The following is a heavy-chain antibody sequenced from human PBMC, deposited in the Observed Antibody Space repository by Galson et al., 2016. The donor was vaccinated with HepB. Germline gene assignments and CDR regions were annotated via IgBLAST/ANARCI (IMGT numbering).Heavy chain of an antibody. V-gene: IGHV3-23*01. J-gene: IGHJ5*02. CDR3: AKVGPLRFVEWFYNWFDP. CDR1: GFVFSNFG. CDR2: ISGTGITT. D-gene: IGHD3-3*01. Sequence: SLRLSCAASGFVFSNFGLSWVRQAPGKGLQWVSSISGTGITTYYADSVRGRFTVSRDNSKNTLFLQMSNLGADDTAVYYCAKVGPLRFVEWFYNWFDPWGQGTLVTVSS.